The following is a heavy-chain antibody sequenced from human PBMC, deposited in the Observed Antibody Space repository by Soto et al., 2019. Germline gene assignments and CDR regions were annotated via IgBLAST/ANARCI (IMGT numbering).Heavy chain of an antibody. D-gene: IGHD4-17*01. V-gene: IGHV1-18*01. CDR2: ISAYNGNT. Sequence: QVQLVQSGAEVKKPGASVKVSCRASGYTFTSYGISWVRQAPGQGLEWMGGISAYNGNTNYAQKLQGRVTMTTDTSTSTAYMELRSQRSDDTAVYYCASGPNDYGDYERLDYYYGMDVWGQGTTVTVSS. CDR1: GYTFTSYG. CDR3: ASGPNDYGDYERLDYYYGMDV. J-gene: IGHJ6*02.